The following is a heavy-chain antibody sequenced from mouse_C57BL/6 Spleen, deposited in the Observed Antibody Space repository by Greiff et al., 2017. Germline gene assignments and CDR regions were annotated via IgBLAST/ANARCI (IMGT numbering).Heavy chain of an antibody. Sequence: EVKLVESGGDLVKPGGSLKLSCAASGFTFSSYGMSWVRQTPDKRLEWVATISSGGSYTYYPDSVKGRFTISRDNAKNTLYLQMSSLKSEDTAMYYCARHDLITTVVANWYFDVWGTGTTVTVSS. CDR1: GFTFSSYG. D-gene: IGHD1-1*01. CDR3: ARHDLITTVVANWYFDV. CDR2: ISSGGSYT. J-gene: IGHJ1*03. V-gene: IGHV5-6*02.